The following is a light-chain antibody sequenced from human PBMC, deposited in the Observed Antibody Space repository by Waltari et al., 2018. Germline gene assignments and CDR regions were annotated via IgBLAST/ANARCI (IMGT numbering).Light chain of an antibody. CDR3: QKYNSAPRT. CDR1: QSISRF. Sequence: DIQMTQSPSSLSASVGDRVTITCRAGQSISRFLNWYQQKPGEAPKLLIYTASSLQSGVPSRFSGSGSGTDFTLTISSLQPEDVATYYCQKYNSAPRTFGQGTKVEIK. J-gene: IGKJ1*01. V-gene: IGKV1-39*01. CDR2: TAS.